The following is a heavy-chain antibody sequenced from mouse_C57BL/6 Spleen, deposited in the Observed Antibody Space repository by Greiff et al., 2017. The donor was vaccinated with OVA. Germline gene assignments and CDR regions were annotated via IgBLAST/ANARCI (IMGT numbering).Heavy chain of an antibody. Sequence: QVQLQQPGAELVMPGASVKLSCKASGYTFTSYWMHWVKQRPGQGLEWIGEIDPSDSYTNYNQKFKGKSTLTVDKSSSTAYMQLSSLTSEDSAVYDCAATVVATRYFDVWGTGTTVTVSS. J-gene: IGHJ1*03. CDR2: IDPSDSYT. CDR1: GYTFTSYW. CDR3: AATVVATRYFDV. V-gene: IGHV1-69*01. D-gene: IGHD1-1*01.